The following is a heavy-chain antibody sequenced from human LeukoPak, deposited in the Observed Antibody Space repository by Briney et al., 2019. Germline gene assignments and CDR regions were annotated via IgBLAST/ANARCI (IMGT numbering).Heavy chain of an antibody. CDR3: ARRASPLPATSGPFAFDS. J-gene: IGHJ3*01. V-gene: IGHV4-34*01. D-gene: IGHD2-2*01. CDR2: INHSGST. CDR1: DESFSEYF. Sequence: PSGTLSLTCVVYDESFSEYFWSWIRQPPGKGPEWIGEINHSGSTNYNPSLKSRVSILVDTSKHRFSLNLNSVTAADTAVYYCARRASPLPATSGPFAFDSWGQGTMVTVSS.